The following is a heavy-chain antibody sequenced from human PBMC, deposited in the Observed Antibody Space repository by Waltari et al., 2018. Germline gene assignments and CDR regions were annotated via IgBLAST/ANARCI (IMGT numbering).Heavy chain of an antibody. V-gene: IGHV4-38-2*01. CDR3: ARRGYYDSSGPFDY. Sequence: QVQLQESGPGLVKPSETLSLTCAVSGYSISRGYYWGWIRQPPGKGLEWIGSIYHSGSTYYNPSLKSRVTISVDTSKNQFSLKLSSVTAADTAVYYCARRGYYDSSGPFDYWGQGTLVTVSS. J-gene: IGHJ4*02. CDR1: GYSISRGYY. D-gene: IGHD3-22*01. CDR2: IYHSGST.